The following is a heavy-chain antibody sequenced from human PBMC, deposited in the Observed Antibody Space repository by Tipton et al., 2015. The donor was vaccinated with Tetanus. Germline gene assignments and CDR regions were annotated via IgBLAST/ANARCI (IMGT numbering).Heavy chain of an antibody. CDR2: IGPNSGAT. V-gene: IGHV1-2*02. Sequence: QLVQSGAEMKKPGASVKVSCKASGYTFTGYYIYWVRQAPGQGLEWRGWIGPNSGATVYAQKFQGRVTMTRDTSISTAYMELRSLRSDDTAVYYCARDRGDFIYYGMDVWGPGTTVFVS. CDR3: ARDRGDFIYYGMDV. CDR1: GYTFTGYY. J-gene: IGHJ6*02. D-gene: IGHD3-16*01.